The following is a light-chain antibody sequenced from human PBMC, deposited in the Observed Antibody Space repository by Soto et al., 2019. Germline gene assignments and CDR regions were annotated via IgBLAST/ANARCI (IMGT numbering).Light chain of an antibody. CDR2: DAS. J-gene: IGKJ3*01. Sequence: EIVLTQSPGTLSLSPGERATLSCRASQSVSSNYLAWYQQKPGQAPRLLIYDASTRATGIPDRFSGSGSGTVFTLTISRLEPEDFAVYYCQQYGTSPEITFGPGTKVDIK. CDR1: QSVSSNY. CDR3: QQYGTSPEIT. V-gene: IGKV3-20*01.